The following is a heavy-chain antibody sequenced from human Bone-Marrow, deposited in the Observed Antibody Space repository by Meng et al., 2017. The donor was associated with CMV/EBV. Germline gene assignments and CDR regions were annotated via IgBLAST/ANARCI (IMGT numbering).Heavy chain of an antibody. Sequence: GESLKISCAASGFTFSSYWMSWVRQAPGKGLEWVANIKQDGSEKYYVDSVKGRFTISRDNAKNSLYLQMNSLRVEDTAVYYCARARVVPATFDYWGQGTLVTVSS. J-gene: IGHJ4*02. CDR2: IKQDGSEK. D-gene: IGHD2-2*01. CDR3: ARARVVPATFDY. CDR1: GFTFSSYW. V-gene: IGHV3-7*01.